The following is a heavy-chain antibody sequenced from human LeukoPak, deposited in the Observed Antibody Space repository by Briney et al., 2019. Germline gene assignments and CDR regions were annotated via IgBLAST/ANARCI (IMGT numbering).Heavy chain of an antibody. CDR2: IYYSGST. CDR3: ARDILWFGELNAFDI. J-gene: IGHJ3*02. CDR1: GGSISSGGYS. Sequence: PSETLSLTCAVSGGSISSGGYSWSWIRQPPGKGLEWIGYIYYSGSTYYNPSLKSRVTISVDTSKNQSSLKLSSVTAADTAVYYCARDILWFGELNAFDIWGQGTMVTVSS. D-gene: IGHD3-10*01. V-gene: IGHV4-30-4*07.